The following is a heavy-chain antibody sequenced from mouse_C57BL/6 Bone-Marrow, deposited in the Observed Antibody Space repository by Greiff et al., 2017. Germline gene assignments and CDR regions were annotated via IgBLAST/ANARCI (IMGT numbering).Heavy chain of an antibody. CDR3: ARWDSNPFAY. D-gene: IGHD2-5*01. CDR1: GYTFTSYS. J-gene: IGHJ3*01. Sequence: QVQLQQPGAELVKPGASVKLSCKASGYTFTSYSMHWVKQRPGQGLEWIGMIHPNSGSTNYNEKFKSKATLTVDKSSSTAYMQLSSLTSEDSAVYYCARWDSNPFAYWGQGTLVTVSA. V-gene: IGHV1-64*01. CDR2: IHPNSGST.